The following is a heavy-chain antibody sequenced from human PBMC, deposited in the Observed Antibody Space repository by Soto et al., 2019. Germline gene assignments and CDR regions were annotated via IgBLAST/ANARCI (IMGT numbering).Heavy chain of an antibody. D-gene: IGHD2-21*02. J-gene: IGHJ4*02. CDR3: STTVITAPLFEY. Sequence: EVQLVESGGGLVQPGGSLRLSCEGSGFTFSGHYMDWVRQAPGKGLEWLGRIRNKPNGHTTAYAASVKGRFTISKDDSKKLVYLQMNSLKSEDTALYYCSTTVITAPLFEYWGQGTLVAVSS. CDR1: GFTFSGHY. V-gene: IGHV3-72*01. CDR2: IRNKPNGHTT.